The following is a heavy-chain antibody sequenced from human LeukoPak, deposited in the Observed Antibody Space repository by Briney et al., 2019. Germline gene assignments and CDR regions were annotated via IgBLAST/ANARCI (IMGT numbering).Heavy chain of an antibody. Sequence: SETLSLTCIVSGGSIGSYYWSWIRQPPGKGLEWIGYLYYSGSTNSNPSLKSRVTMSVDTSKNQFSLKLRSVTAADTAVYYCARGGSGISNAFDIWGQGTMVTVSS. CDR3: ARGGSGISNAFDI. V-gene: IGHV4-59*01. J-gene: IGHJ3*02. D-gene: IGHD3-10*01. CDR2: LYYSGST. CDR1: GGSIGSYY.